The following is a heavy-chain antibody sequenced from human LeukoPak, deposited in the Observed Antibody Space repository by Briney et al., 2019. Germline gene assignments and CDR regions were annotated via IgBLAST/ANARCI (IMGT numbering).Heavy chain of an antibody. CDR3: AREETTRSLRAFDC. V-gene: IGHV4-4*07. D-gene: IGHD5-12*01. CDR2: IHTSGTT. J-gene: IGHJ4*02. Sequence: SETLSLTCTVSNGSVGSNFWTYIRQPAGQGLEWIGRIHTSGTTNYNPSLKSRVTMSVDTSKNQFSLELSSVTAADTAVYYCAREETTRSLRAFDCWGQGTLVTVSS. CDR1: NGSVGSNF.